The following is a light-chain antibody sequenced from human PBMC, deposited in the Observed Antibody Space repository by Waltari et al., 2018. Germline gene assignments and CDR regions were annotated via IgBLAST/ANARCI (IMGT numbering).Light chain of an antibody. V-gene: IGKV3-15*01. Sequence: SCRASQSISRYLAWYQQKPGQAPRLLSHDASTRATSIPARFGCSGSGTEFTLTISSLQSEDFAVYYCQQYDKWPLTFGGGTEVEIK. J-gene: IGKJ4*01. CDR1: QSISRY. CDR2: DAS. CDR3: QQYDKWPLT.